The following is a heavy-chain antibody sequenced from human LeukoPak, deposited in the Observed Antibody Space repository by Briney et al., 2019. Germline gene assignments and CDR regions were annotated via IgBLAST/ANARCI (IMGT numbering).Heavy chain of an antibody. CDR2: IKQDGSEK. D-gene: IGHD3-16*02. CDR1: GFTFRNYW. Sequence: GGSLRLSRAASGFTFRNYWVTWVRQAPGRGLEWVANIKQDGSEKYYMDSVNGRFTISRDNAKNSLYLQMNSLRAEDTAVYYCARDYRGWFDPWGQGTLVTVSS. V-gene: IGHV3-7*04. CDR3: ARDYRGWFDP. J-gene: IGHJ5*02.